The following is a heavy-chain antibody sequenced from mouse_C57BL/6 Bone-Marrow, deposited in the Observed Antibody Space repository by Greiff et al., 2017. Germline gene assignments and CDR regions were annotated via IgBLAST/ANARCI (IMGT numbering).Heavy chain of an antibody. V-gene: IGHV1-82*01. Sequence: QVQLQQSGPELVKPGASVKISCKASGYAFSSSWMNWVKQRPGKGLEWIGRIYPGDGATNYNGKFKGKATLTADKSSSTAYMQLSSLTSEDSAVYFCARWGRTTLDYWGQGTSVTVSS. D-gene: IGHD1-1*01. CDR1: GYAFSSSW. J-gene: IGHJ4*01. CDR3: ARWGRTTLDY. CDR2: IYPGDGAT.